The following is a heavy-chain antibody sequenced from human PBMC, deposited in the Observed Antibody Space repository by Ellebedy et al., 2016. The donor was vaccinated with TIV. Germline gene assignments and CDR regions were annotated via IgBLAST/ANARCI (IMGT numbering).Heavy chain of an antibody. CDR3: ARAPRFLEWLFSSGWYFDL. Sequence: SETLSLTCFVSGGSISNSGYYWGWIRQSPGKGLEWIGFMSYGGNTFYKSSLKSRVTMSADSSMNEFSLKINSVTDADTATYYCARAPRFLEWLFSSGWYFDLWGRGTLVTVSS. D-gene: IGHD3-3*01. CDR2: MSYGGNT. CDR1: GGSISNSGYY. J-gene: IGHJ2*01. V-gene: IGHV4-39*02.